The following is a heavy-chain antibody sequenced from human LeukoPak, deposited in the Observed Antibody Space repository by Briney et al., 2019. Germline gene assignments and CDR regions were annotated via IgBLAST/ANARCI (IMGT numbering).Heavy chain of an antibody. D-gene: IGHD3-3*01. J-gene: IGHJ5*02. CDR2: MNPNSGNT. Sequence: EASVKVSCKASGYTFTSYDINWVRQATGQGLEWMGWMNPNSGNTGYAQKFQGRVTITRNTSISTAYMELSSLRSEDTAVYYCAKNVLAAGLLEWLSWGQGTLVTVSS. CDR3: AKNVLAAGLLEWLS. CDR1: GYTFTSYD. V-gene: IGHV1-8*03.